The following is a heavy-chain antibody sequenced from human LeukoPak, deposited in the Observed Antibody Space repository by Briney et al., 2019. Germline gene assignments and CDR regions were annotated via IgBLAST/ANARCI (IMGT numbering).Heavy chain of an antibody. D-gene: IGHD1-26*01. V-gene: IGHV3-7*01. CDR1: GFTFRKHW. CDR2: IREDGNEK. CDR3: VRDYRGGWNDY. J-gene: IGHJ4*02. Sequence: GGSLRLSCAATGFTFRKHWMSWVRQTVGKGLEWVAKIREDGNEKHYVDSVKGRFTISRDNAKNSLFLQMNNLRVDDTAVYYCVRDYRGGWNDYWGQGTLVTVSS.